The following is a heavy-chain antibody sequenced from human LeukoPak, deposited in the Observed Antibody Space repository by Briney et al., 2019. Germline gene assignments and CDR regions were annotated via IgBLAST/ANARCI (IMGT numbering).Heavy chain of an antibody. Sequence: PGGSLRLSCAASGFTFSSYSMNWVRQAPGKGLEWVSSISSSSSYIYYADSVKGRFTISRDNAKNSLYLQMNSLRAEDTAVYYCARYDSSGYYHDAFDIWGQGTMVTVSS. CDR2: ISSSSSYI. CDR1: GFTFSSYS. D-gene: IGHD3-22*01. J-gene: IGHJ3*02. V-gene: IGHV3-21*01. CDR3: ARYDSSGYYHDAFDI.